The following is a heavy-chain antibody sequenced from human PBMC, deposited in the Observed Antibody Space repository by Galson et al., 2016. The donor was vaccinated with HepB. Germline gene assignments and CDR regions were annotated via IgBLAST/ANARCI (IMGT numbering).Heavy chain of an antibody. D-gene: IGHD3-10*01. J-gene: IGHJ6*02. CDR1: GFRFSYYG. V-gene: IGHV3-30*18. Sequence: SLRLSCAASGFRFSYYGMHWVRQAPGKGLEWVAFISNDGSNTYYAESVKGRFTISRDKSRTTVSLQMNSLGAEDTAVYKCAKGTYFGSGSYYGMDVWGQGTTVTVSS. CDR3: AKGTYFGSGSYYGMDV. CDR2: ISNDGSNT.